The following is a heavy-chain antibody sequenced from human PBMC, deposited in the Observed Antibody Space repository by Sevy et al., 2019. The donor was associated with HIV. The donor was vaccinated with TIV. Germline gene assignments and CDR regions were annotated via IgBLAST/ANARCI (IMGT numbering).Heavy chain of an antibody. Sequence: GGSLRLSCAASGFTFSSYWMHWVRQAPGKGLVWVSRINSDGSSTSYADSVKGRFTISRDNAKNTLYLQMNSPRAEDTAVYYCARGGIAAAGIDYWGQGTLVTVSS. D-gene: IGHD6-13*01. CDR1: GFTFSSYW. V-gene: IGHV3-74*01. CDR2: INSDGSST. J-gene: IGHJ4*02. CDR3: ARGGIAAAGIDY.